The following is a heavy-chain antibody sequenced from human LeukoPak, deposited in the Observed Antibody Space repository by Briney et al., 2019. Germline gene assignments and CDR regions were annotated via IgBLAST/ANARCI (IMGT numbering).Heavy chain of an antibody. V-gene: IGHV4-59*08. CDR2: VYYSGST. D-gene: IGHD2-8*01. J-gene: IGHJ4*02. CDR1: GGAISTYY. CDR3: ARAGGYNTNALDS. Sequence: SETLSLTCTVSGGAISTYYWTWIRQPPGKELEWIGYVYYSGSTNSNPSLNTRVTMSVDMSKNHFSLNLNPVTAADTAVYYCARAGGYNTNALDSWGPGTLVTVSS.